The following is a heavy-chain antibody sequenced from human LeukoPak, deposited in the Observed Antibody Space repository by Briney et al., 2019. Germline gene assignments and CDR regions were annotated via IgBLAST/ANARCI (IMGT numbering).Heavy chain of an antibody. Sequence: GGSLRLSCAASGFTFSSYSMNWVRQAPGKGLEWLSYISSTSNIIYYADSVKGRFTISRDNAKNSLYLQMNSLRDEDTAVYYCARGSSIAVAAPFDYWGQGTLVTVSS. D-gene: IGHD6-19*01. J-gene: IGHJ4*02. CDR1: GFTFSSYS. CDR3: ARGSSIAVAAPFDY. CDR2: ISSTSNII. V-gene: IGHV3-48*02.